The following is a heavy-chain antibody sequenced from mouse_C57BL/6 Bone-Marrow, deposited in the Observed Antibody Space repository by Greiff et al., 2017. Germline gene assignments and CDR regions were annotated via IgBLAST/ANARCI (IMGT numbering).Heavy chain of an antibody. D-gene: IGHD2-2*01. CDR3: GRGGYGYGSWYFDV. Sequence: QVQLQQSGPELVKPGASVKISCKASGYSFTSYYIHWVKQRPGQGLEWIGWIYPGSGNTKYNEKFKGKATLTADTSSSTAYMQLSSLTSEDSAVYYCGRGGYGYGSWYFDVWGTGTTVTVSS. CDR2: IYPGSGNT. V-gene: IGHV1-66*01. CDR1: GYSFTSYY. J-gene: IGHJ1*03.